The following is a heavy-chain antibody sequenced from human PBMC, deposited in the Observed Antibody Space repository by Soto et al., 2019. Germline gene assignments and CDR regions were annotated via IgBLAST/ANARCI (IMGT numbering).Heavy chain of an antibody. V-gene: IGHV4-34*01. CDR1: GRCFWGYI. Sequence: SETRSRTWAVGGRCFWGYICIWIRQPPGEGLEWIGGISHSGPTNYSPSLKSRVTISVDTSKNQFSLKLSSVTAADTAVYYCARSPGYSNGWATYYYYGMDVWRQGTTVTVSS. CDR2: ISHSGPT. J-gene: IGHJ6*02. CDR3: ARSPGYSNGWATYYYYGMDV. D-gene: IGHD6-19*01.